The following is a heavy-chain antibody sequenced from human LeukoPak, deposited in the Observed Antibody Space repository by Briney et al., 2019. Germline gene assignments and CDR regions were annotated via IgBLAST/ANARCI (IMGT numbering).Heavy chain of an antibody. CDR1: GFTFSESA. CDR3: TPSSTGYYMDV. V-gene: IGHV3-73*01. CDR2: IRTKPNSYAT. Sequence: PGGSVRLSCAASGFTFSESAMHWVRQASGKGLEWVGRIRTKPNSYATTYAASVKGRFTISRDDSKNTAYLQMNSLKTEDTAVYYCTPSSTGYYMDVWGTGTTVTVSS. D-gene: IGHD2-2*01. J-gene: IGHJ6*03.